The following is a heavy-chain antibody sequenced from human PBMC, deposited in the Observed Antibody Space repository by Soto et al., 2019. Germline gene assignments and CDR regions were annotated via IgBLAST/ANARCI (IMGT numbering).Heavy chain of an antibody. CDR2: IFHDGST. CDR3: ARDVATQIAY. J-gene: IGHJ4*02. CDR1: GGSISSSNY. Sequence: QVQLQESGPGLVKPSGTLSLTCDVSGGSISSSNYWSWVRQPPGKGLEWIGEIFHDGSTNYNPSFKSRVNISVDKSKNQFSLNLYSVTAADTAVYYCARDVATQIAYWGQGTLVTVSS. V-gene: IGHV4-4*02.